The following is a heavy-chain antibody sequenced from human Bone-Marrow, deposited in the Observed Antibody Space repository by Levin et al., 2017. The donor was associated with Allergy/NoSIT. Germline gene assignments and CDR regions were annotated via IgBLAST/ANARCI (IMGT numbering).Heavy chain of an antibody. D-gene: IGHD3-22*01. CDR3: ARGKHSDSSGYYYIGWSFDL. CDR1: GGSINSGGYS. Sequence: PSETLSLTCAVSGGSINSGGYSWSWIRQPPGKGLEWIGYIYHSGSTFYNPSLQSRVTVSLDRSKKQFSLKMTSVTAADTAVYYCARGKHSDSSGYYYIGWSFDLWGRGTLVTVSS. CDR2: IYHSGST. J-gene: IGHJ2*01. V-gene: IGHV4-30-2*01.